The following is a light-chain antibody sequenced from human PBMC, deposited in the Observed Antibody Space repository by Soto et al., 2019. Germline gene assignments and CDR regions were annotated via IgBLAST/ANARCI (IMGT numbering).Light chain of an antibody. CDR2: EVS. V-gene: IGLV2-23*02. J-gene: IGLJ2*01. CDR1: SSDVGSYNL. Sequence: QSALTQPASVSGSPGQSITISCTGTSSDVGSYNLVSWYQRHPGKAPKLMIYEVSKRPSGVSNRFSGSKSGNTASLTISGLQAEDEADYYCCSYAGSSTSYVEFGGGTKVTVL. CDR3: CSYAGSSTSYVE.